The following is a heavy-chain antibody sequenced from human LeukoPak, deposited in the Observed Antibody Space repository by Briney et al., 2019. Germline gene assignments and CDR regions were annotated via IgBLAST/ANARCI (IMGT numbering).Heavy chain of an antibody. V-gene: IGHV3-21*01. CDR2: ISSSSSYI. Sequence: GGSLRVSCAASGFTFSSYSMNWVRQAPGKGLEWVSSISSSSSYIYYADSVKGRFTISRDNAKNSLYLQMNSLRAEDTAVYYCARDRTLGIGGMDVWGQGTTVTVSS. J-gene: IGHJ6*02. CDR3: ARDRTLGIGGMDV. CDR1: GFTFSSYS. D-gene: IGHD7-27*01.